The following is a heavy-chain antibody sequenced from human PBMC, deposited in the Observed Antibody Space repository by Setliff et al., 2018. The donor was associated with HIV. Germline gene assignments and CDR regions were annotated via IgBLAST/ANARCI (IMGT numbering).Heavy chain of an antibody. V-gene: IGHV1-8*02. CDR3: ARGTRVVGATTHFYYYMDV. CDR2: MNPNSGNT. CDR1: GYTFTSND. J-gene: IGHJ6*03. D-gene: IGHD1-26*01. Sequence: EASVKVSCKASGYTFTSNDINWVRQATGQGLEWMGWMNPNSGNTGYAQKFQGRITISRNTSIGTSYMELNSLTSEDTAVYYCARGTRVVGATTHFYYYMDVWGKGTTVTVSS.